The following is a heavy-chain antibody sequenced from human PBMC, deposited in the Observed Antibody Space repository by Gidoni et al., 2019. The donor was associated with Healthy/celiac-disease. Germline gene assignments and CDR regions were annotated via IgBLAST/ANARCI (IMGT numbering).Heavy chain of an antibody. D-gene: IGHD3-16*01. J-gene: IGHJ4*02. Sequence: QVQLVASGGGVVPPGRSLRLSCAASGCTFRSYGMHWVRQAPGKGLEWVAVRSYDGSNKYYADSVKGRFTISRDNSKNTLYLQMNSLRAEDTAVYYCVSRGDDWRSSEFNDYWGQGTLVTVSS. CDR1: GCTFRSYG. CDR3: VSRGDDWRSSEFNDY. CDR2: RSYDGSNK. V-gene: IGHV3-30*03.